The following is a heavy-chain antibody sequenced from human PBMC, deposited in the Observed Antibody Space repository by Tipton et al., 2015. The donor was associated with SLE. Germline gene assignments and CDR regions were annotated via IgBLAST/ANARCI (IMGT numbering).Heavy chain of an antibody. V-gene: IGHV4-4*07. D-gene: IGHD6-13*01. CDR1: RGSIRSYY. CDR2: IYTSGST. J-gene: IGHJ6*02. Sequence: TLSLTCTVSRGSIRSYYSSWIRQPARKGMEWIGRIYTSGSTNYNPSLKSRVTTSVDTSKNQFSLTLSSVTAADTAVYYCARAGIAAAYGMDVWGQGTTVTVSS. CDR3: ARAGIAAAYGMDV.